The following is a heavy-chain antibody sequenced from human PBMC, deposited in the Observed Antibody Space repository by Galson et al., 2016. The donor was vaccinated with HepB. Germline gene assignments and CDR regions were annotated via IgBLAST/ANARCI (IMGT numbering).Heavy chain of an antibody. CDR3: AKEGLYYDTSGRSARYWYFDV. D-gene: IGHD3-22*01. V-gene: IGHV3-23*01. CDR2: SGASGGRT. J-gene: IGHJ2*01. Sequence: SLRLSCAASGFTLRNYAMGWVRQAPGKGLEWVAGSGASGGRTYYADSVKGRFTISRDNSENTLYVEMNSLRAEDTAVYYCAKEGLYYDTSGRSARYWYFDVWGRGTPVSVSS. CDR1: GFTLRNYA.